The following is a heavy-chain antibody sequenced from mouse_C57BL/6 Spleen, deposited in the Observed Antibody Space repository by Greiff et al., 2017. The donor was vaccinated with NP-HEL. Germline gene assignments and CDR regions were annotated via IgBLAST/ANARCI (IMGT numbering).Heavy chain of an antibody. D-gene: IGHD2-1*01. J-gene: IGHJ2*01. CDR2: IRSKSSNYAT. Sequence: GGGLVQPKGSLKLSCAASGFTFNTYAMHWVRPAPGKGLEWVARIRSKSSNYATYYADSVKDRFTISSDDSQSMLYLQMNNLKTEDTAMYYWVRDGGNWYYFDYWGQGTTLTVSS. V-gene: IGHV10-3*01. CDR3: VRDGGNWYYFDY. CDR1: GFTFNTYA.